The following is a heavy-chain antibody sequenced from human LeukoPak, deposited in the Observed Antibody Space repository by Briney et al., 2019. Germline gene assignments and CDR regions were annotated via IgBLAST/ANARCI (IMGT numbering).Heavy chain of an antibody. CDR1: GFTFSTYM. CDR3: ARLQEDVTKLDY. Sequence: AGGSLRLSCAASGFTFSTYMMNWVRQAPGKGLEWLSYISSDSGAIYYADSVQGRFTISRDNAQKSLYLQMNSLRVEDTAFYDCARLQEDVTKLDYWGQGTLVSVSS. V-gene: IGHV3-48*01. J-gene: IGHJ4*02. CDR2: ISSDSGAI. D-gene: IGHD4-11*01.